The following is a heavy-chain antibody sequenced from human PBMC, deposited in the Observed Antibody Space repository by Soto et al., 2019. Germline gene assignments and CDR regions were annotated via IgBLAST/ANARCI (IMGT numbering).Heavy chain of an antibody. CDR3: ARAETSGIHYFDY. CDR2: VYYSGST. J-gene: IGHJ4*02. D-gene: IGHD6-13*01. CDR1: GGSVNSYC. Sequence: SETLSLTCTVTGGSVNSYCWSWIRHPPGKGLECMGYVYYSGSTNSNPSLKSRVTISVDTSKNQISLRLKSVTAADTAVYYCARAETSGIHYFDYWGQGSLVTVSS. V-gene: IGHV4-59*02.